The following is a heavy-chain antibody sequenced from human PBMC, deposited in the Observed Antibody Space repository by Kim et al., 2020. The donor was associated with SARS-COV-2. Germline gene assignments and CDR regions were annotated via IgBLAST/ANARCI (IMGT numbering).Heavy chain of an antibody. Sequence: ASVKVSCKASGYTFTSYGISWVRQAPGQGLEWMGWISAYNGNTNYAQKLQGKVTMTTDTSTSTAYMELRSLRSDDTAVYYCARIRVYSYGIGYFDYWGQGTLVTVSS. D-gene: IGHD5-18*01. CDR2: ISAYNGNT. CDR1: GYTFTSYG. CDR3: ARIRVYSYGIGYFDY. V-gene: IGHV1-18*04. J-gene: IGHJ4*02.